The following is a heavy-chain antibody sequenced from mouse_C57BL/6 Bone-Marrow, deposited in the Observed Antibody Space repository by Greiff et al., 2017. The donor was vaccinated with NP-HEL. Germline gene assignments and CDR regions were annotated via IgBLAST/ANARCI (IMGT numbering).Heavy chain of an antibody. V-gene: IGHV5-12*01. J-gene: IGHJ2*01. Sequence: VQLKESGGGLVQPGGSLKLSCAASGFTFSDYYMYWVRQTPEKRLEWVAYISNGGGSTYYPDTVKGRFTISRDNAKNTLYLQMSRLKSEDTAMYYCARHVGYYFDYWGQGTTLTVSS. CDR1: GFTFSDYY. CDR2: ISNGGGST. CDR3: ARHVGYYFDY.